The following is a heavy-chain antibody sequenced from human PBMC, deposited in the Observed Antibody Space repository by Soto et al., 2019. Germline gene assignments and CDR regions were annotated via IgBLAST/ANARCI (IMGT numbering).Heavy chain of an antibody. CDR1: GYTFSNFG. CDR3: ARDKGYGFGWSSSSGMDV. J-gene: IGHJ6*04. D-gene: IGHD5-18*01. Sequence: QVQLVQSGAEVMTPGASVKVSCKASGYTFSNFGLSWVRQAPGQVLEWMGWISGYNCNTNSAERFQGRDTMTTDTSTSTAYMEVRSVASADTAVYYCARDKGYGFGWSSSSGMDVWGEGTTVTVSS. V-gene: IGHV1-18*01. CDR2: ISGYNCNT.